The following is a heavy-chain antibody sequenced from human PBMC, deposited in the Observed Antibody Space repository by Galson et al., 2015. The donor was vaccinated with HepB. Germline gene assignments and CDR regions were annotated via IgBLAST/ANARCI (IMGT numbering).Heavy chain of an antibody. CDR3: AKVTQARYCSSASCYPFDY. V-gene: IGHV3-23*01. Sequence: SLRLSCAASGFTFTSYAMTWVRQAPGKGLEWVSVISARGDQTHYADSVKGRFTISRDNSKDTFYLQMNSLGADDTALYYCAKVTQARYCSSASCYPFDYWGQGTLVTVS. CDR1: GFTFTSYA. D-gene: IGHD2-2*01. J-gene: IGHJ4*02. CDR2: ISARGDQT.